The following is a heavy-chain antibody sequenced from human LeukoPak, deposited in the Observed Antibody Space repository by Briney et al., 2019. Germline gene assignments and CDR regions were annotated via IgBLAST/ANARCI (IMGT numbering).Heavy chain of an antibody. V-gene: IGHV1-46*01. CDR2: INPRGGFT. J-gene: IGHJ4*02. D-gene: IGHD1-26*01. Sequence: ASVKVSCKASGYTFTSYYIHWVRQAPGQGLEWMGIINPRGGFTTYAQKFQGRVTMTRDTSTSTVYMELSRLRSDDTAVYYCARDRYSGSYLFYDYWGQGTLVTVSS. CDR3: ARDRYSGSYLFYDY. CDR1: GYTFTSYY.